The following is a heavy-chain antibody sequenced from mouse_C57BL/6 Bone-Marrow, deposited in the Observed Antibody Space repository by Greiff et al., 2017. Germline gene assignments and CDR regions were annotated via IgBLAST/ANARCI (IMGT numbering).Heavy chain of an antibody. J-gene: IGHJ4*01. CDR3: ARSYDYDDYTMDY. CDR2: MHPNGGSP. D-gene: IGHD2-4*01. V-gene: IGHV1-64*01. Sequence: QVQLQQPGAELVKPGASVQLSCKASGYTFTNYWMPWVKQRPGQGLEWIGMMHPNGGSPDYNEKFKSEATLSVDKSSRTAYMELSSLTSEDSAVYYCARSYDYDDYTMDYWGQGTSVTVSS. CDR1: GYTFTNYW.